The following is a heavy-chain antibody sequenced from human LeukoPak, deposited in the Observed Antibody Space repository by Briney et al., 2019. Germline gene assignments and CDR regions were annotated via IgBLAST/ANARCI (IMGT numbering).Heavy chain of an antibody. CDR3: ARVGAQGIVVVYMSYFDY. CDR2: ISAYNGNT. J-gene: IGHJ4*02. CDR1: GYTFTSYG. V-gene: IGHV1-18*01. D-gene: IGHD3-22*01. Sequence: ASVKVSCKASGYTFTSYGISWVRQAPGQGLEWMGWISAYNGNTNYAQELQGRVTMTTDTSTSTAYMELRSLRSDDTAVYYCARVGAQGIVVVYMSYFDYWGQGTLVTVSS.